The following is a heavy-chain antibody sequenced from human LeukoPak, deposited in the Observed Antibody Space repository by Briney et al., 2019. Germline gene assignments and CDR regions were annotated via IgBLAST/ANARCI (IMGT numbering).Heavy chain of an antibody. J-gene: IGHJ6*02. CDR1: GFTFSSYA. Sequence: GGSLRLSCPASGFTFSSYAMSWLRQAPGKGLEWVSAISGSGCSTYYADSVKGRFTISRDNSKNTLYLQMNSLRAEDTAVYYCAKDLTAATTYWDYYYGMDGWGQGTTVTVS. CDR3: AKDLTAATTYWDYYYGMDG. V-gene: IGHV3-23*01. CDR2: ISGSGCST. D-gene: IGHD6-13*01.